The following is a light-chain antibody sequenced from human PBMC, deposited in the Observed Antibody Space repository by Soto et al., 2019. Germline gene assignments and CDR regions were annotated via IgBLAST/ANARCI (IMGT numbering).Light chain of an antibody. CDR1: SSDVGGYNY. Sequence: QSVLTQPASVSGSPGQSITISCTGTSSDVGGYNYVSWYQQHPGKAPKLMIFDVTNRPSGVSNRFSGSKSGNTASLTISGLQAEDEADYYCCSHTTNYTYVFGTGTKLTVL. CDR2: DVT. V-gene: IGLV2-14*03. J-gene: IGLJ1*01. CDR3: CSHTTNYTYV.